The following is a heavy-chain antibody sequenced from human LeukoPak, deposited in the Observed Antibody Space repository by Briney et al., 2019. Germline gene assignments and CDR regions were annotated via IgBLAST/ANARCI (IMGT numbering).Heavy chain of an antibody. Sequence: SETLSLTCTVSGGSFGNYYWSWIRQPPGKGLEWIGYIYDSGTTNYNPSLKSRVTISVDTSKNQFSLKLSSVTAADTAVYYCARGGGGDAFDIWGQGTMVTVSS. J-gene: IGHJ3*02. V-gene: IGHV4-59*01. CDR3: ARGGGGDAFDI. D-gene: IGHD3-16*01. CDR1: GGSFGNYY. CDR2: IYDSGTT.